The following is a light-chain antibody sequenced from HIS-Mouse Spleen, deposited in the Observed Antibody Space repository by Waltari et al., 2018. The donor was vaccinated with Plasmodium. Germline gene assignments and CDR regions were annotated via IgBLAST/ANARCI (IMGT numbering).Light chain of an antibody. CDR3: YSTDSSGNHRV. CDR2: EDS. Sequence: SYELPQPPSVSLSPGQTARDTCSGDALPKTYASSYQQKSGQAPVLVIYEDSKRPSGIPERFSGSSSGTMATLTISGAQVEDEADYYCYSTDSSGNHRVFGGGTKLTVL. V-gene: IGLV3-10*01. CDR1: ALPKTY. J-gene: IGLJ3*02.